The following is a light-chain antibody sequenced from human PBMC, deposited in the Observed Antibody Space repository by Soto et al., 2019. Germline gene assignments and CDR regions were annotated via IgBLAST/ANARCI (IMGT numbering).Light chain of an antibody. J-gene: IGLJ2*01. CDR2: DVS. Sequence: QSALTQTASVSGSPGQSITISCTGTSSDVGAYTFVSWYQQHPGKAPKLIIYDVSSRPSGISNRFSGSKSGNTASLTISGLQAEDEADYYCSSYTTTETPIFGGGTKLTVL. CDR1: SSDVGAYTF. CDR3: SSYTTTETPI. V-gene: IGLV2-14*03.